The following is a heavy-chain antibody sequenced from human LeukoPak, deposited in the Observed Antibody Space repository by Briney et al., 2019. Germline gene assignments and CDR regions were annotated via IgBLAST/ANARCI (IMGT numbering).Heavy chain of an antibody. Sequence: GGSLRLSCAASGFTFDDYAMHWVRQAPGKGLEWVSGISWNSGSIGYADSVKGRFTISRDNAKNSLYLQMNSLRAEDTALYYCAKGAYDSSGYCSYYFDYWGQGTLVTVSS. V-gene: IGHV3-9*01. CDR2: ISWNSGSI. D-gene: IGHD3-22*01. CDR3: AKGAYDSSGYCSYYFDY. CDR1: GFTFDDYA. J-gene: IGHJ4*02.